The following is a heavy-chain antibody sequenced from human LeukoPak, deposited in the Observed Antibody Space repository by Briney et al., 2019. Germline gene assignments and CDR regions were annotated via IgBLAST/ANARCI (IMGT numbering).Heavy chain of an antibody. D-gene: IGHD3-16*01. V-gene: IGHV3-66*01. Sequence: TGGSLRLSCAASGFTFSSNYMSWVRQAPGKGLEWVSVLYSGGNTYYADSVKGRFTISRDNSKNTLYLQMNSLKPEDTAVYYCARDSSSWGEGYFDYWGQGTLVTVSS. CDR1: GFTFSSNY. CDR3: ARDSSSWGEGYFDY. CDR2: LYSGGNT. J-gene: IGHJ4*02.